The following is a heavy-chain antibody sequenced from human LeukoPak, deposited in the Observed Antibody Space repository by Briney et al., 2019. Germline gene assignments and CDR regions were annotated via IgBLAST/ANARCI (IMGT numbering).Heavy chain of an antibody. CDR1: GFTFSSYA. D-gene: IGHD5-12*01. V-gene: IGHV3-30-3*01. Sequence: PGGSLRPSCAASGFTFSSYAMHWVRQAPGRGLGWGAVISYDGSNKYYADSVKGRFTISRDNSKNTLYLQMNSLRAEDTAVYYCARDVLRGYGGYEELDYWGQGTLVTVSS. CDR3: ARDVLRGYGGYEELDY. J-gene: IGHJ4*02. CDR2: ISYDGSNK.